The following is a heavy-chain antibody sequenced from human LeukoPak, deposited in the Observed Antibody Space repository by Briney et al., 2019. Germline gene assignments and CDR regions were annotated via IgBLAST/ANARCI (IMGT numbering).Heavy chain of an antibody. CDR1: GFTFSSNY. CDR2: IYSGVST. Sequence: PGGSLRLSCAASGFTFSSNYMSWVRQAPGKGLEWVSFIYSGVSTYYADSVKGRFTISRDNSKSTLYIQMNSLRAEDTAVYYCARAKPKNMVRGLIMRRESRYYFDYWGQGTLVTVSS. CDR3: ARAKPKNMVRGLIMRRESRYYFDY. J-gene: IGHJ4*02. V-gene: IGHV3-53*01. D-gene: IGHD3-10*01.